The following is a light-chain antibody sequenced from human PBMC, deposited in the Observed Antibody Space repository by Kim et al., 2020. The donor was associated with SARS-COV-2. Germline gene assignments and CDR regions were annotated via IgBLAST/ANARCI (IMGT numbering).Light chain of an antibody. CDR2: DAS. V-gene: IGKV3-20*01. CDR3: QQYGSSPRT. CDR1: QSVSSSY. Sequence: SPGERATLSCRASQSVSSSYLAWYQQNPGQAPRLLIYDASSRATDIPDRFSGSGSGTDFTLTISRLEPEDFAVYYCQQYGSSPRTFGQGTKVDIK. J-gene: IGKJ1*01.